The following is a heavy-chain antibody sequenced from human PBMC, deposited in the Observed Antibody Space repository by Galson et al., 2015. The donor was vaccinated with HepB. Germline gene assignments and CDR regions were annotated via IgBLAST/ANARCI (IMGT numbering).Heavy chain of an antibody. CDR2: IDWDDDK. D-gene: IGHD1-14*01. J-gene: IGHJ6*03. V-gene: IGHV2-70*11. Sequence: PALVKPTQTLTLTCTFSGFSLSTSGMCVSWIRQPPGKALEWLARIDWDDDKYYSPSLKSRLTITKDTSKNQAVLTMTNMDPVDTATYYCAHHKDYMDVWGKGTTVTVSS. CDR1: GFSLSTSGMC. CDR3: AHHKDYMDV.